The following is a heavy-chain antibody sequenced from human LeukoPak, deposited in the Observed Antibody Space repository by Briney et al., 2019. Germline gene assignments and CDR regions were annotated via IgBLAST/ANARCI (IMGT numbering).Heavy chain of an antibody. V-gene: IGHV4-4*02. D-gene: IGHD3-22*01. CDR2: INHSGTP. Sequence: SETLSLTCPVSGGSISSSNYWSWVRQPPGKGLEWSGEINHSGTPNYNPSRRGLVTLSVGKSQKQFSLKVSSVTAADKAVYYCARWHYDGSGYYYDFWGQGTLVTVSS. CDR3: ARWHYDGSGYYYDF. CDR1: GGSISSSNY. J-gene: IGHJ4*02.